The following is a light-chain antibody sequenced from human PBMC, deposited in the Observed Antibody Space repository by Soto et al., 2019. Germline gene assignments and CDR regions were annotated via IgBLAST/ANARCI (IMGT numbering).Light chain of an antibody. V-gene: IGLV1-40*01. CDR1: SSNIGAGYD. J-gene: IGLJ1*01. CDR3: QSYDRTLSARYV. Sequence: QPVLTQPPSVSGAPGQRVTISCTGSSSNIGAGYDVHWYQQRPGTAPKLLIFGNINRPSGVPDRFSGSKSGTSASLAITGLQAVDEGHYYCQSYDRTLSARYVFGTGTKLTVL. CDR2: GNI.